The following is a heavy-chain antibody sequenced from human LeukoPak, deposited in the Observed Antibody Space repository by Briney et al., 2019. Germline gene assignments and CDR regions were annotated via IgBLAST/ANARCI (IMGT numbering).Heavy chain of an antibody. Sequence: ASVKVSCKASGYTFTDYWIHWVRQAPGQGLDWMGRINPNSGGTNYAQKFQGRVTITRDTSISTAYMELSRLTSDDTAVFYCVPDCSSTACLFDYWGQGTLVTVSS. V-gene: IGHV1-2*06. CDR3: VPDCSSTACLFDY. J-gene: IGHJ4*02. CDR2: INPNSGGT. D-gene: IGHD2-2*01. CDR1: GYTFTDYW.